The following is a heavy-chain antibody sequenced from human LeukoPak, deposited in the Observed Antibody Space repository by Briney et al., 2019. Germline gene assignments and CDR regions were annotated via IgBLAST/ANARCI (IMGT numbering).Heavy chain of an antibody. V-gene: IGHV4-59*01. CDR1: GGSISSYY. Sequence: SGTLSLTCTVSGGSISSYYWSWIRQPPGKGLEWIGYIYYSGSTNYNPSLKSRVTISVDTFKNQSSLKLSSVTAADTAVYYCAGASYDSSGVHWGQGTLVTVSS. CDR2: IYYSGST. J-gene: IGHJ4*02. D-gene: IGHD3-22*01. CDR3: AGASYDSSGVH.